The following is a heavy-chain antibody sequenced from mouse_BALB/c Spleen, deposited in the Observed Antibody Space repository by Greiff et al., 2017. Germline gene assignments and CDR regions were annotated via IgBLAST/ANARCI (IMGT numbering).Heavy chain of an antibody. J-gene: IGHJ3*01. CDR3: ARDYYRSFAY. D-gene: IGHD2-14*01. V-gene: IGHV5-4*02. Sequence: EVQGVESGGGLVKPGGSLKLSCAASGFTFSDYYMYWVRQTPEKRLEWVATISDGGSYTYYPDSVKGRFTISRDNAKNNLYLQMSSLKSEDTAMYYCARDYYRSFAYWGQGTLVTVSA. CDR1: GFTFSDYY. CDR2: ISDGGSYT.